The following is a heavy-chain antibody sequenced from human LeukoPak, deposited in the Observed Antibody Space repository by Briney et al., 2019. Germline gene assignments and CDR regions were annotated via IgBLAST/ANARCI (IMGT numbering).Heavy chain of an antibody. Sequence: GGSLRLSCAASGFTFGTYWMSWVRQAPGKGLEWVSVIYSGGNTYYADSVKGRLTISRDNSKNTLYLQMSSLRADDTAVYYCARGYSNSWYTPDYWGQGTLVTVSS. CDR3: ARGYSNSWYTPDY. D-gene: IGHD6-13*01. J-gene: IGHJ4*02. CDR1: GFTFGTYW. V-gene: IGHV3-53*01. CDR2: IYSGGNT.